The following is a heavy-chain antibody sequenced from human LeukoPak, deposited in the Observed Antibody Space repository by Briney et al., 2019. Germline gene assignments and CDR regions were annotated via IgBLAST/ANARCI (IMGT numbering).Heavy chain of an antibody. V-gene: IGHV4-4*07. J-gene: IGHJ4*02. CDR2: IYTSGST. CDR3: ARFTKDSSSSSGYYFDY. CDR1: GVSVTSYY. Sequence: SETLSLTCTVSGVSVTSYYWSWLRQPAGKGLEWIGRIYTSGSTSYNPSLRSRLTMSVDTSKNQFSLNLSSVTAADTAVYYCARFTKDSSSSSGYYFDYWGQGTLVTVSS. D-gene: IGHD6-13*01.